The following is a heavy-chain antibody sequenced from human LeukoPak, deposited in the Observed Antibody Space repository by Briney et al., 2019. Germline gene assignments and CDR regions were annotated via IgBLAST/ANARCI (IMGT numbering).Heavy chain of an antibody. CDR1: GYSFTTYW. CDR3: ARRCYDILTGHPDAFDI. CDR2: IYPGDSDT. Sequence: GESLKISCKGSGYSFTTYWIGWVRQMPGKGLEWMGIIYPGDSDTTYSPSFQGQVTISADKSISTAYLQWSSLKASDSAMYYCARRCYDILTGHPDAFDIWGQGTMVTVSS. J-gene: IGHJ3*02. D-gene: IGHD3-9*01. V-gene: IGHV5-51*01.